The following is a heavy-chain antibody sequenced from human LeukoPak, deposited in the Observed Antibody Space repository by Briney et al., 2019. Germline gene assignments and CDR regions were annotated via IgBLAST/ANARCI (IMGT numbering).Heavy chain of an antibody. CDR1: GFTFISYG. J-gene: IGHJ6*02. CDR2: ISYEGSIK. V-gene: IGHV3-30*18. CDR3: AKYLESTAVLMDV. D-gene: IGHD1-1*01. Sequence: GGSLRLSCSASGFTFISYGMHWVRQAPGKGLEWVALISYEGSIKYYADSVKGRFTISRDNSKSTLYLQMNSLRAEDTAVYHCAKYLESTAVLMDVWGQGTTVTVSS.